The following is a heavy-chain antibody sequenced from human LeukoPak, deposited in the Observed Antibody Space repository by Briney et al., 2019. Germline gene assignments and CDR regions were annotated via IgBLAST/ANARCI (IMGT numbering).Heavy chain of an antibody. V-gene: IGHV3-74*01. CDR3: ARESRGYYHYYGMDV. CDR2: INSDGSST. CDR1: GFTFSSYW. Sequence: GGSLRLSCAASGFTFSSYWMHWVRQAPGKGLVWVSRINSDGSSTSYADSVKGRFTISRDNAKNTLYLQMNSLRAEDTAVYYWARESRGYYHYYGMDVWGQGTTVTVSS. J-gene: IGHJ6*02.